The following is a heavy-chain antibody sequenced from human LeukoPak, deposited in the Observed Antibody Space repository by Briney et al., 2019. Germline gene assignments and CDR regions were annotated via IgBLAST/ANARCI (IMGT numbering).Heavy chain of an antibody. CDR2: ISSGSSSI. CDR3: ARVIKRVDTIDY. D-gene: IGHD5-18*01. CDR1: GFTFSSYS. Sequence: PGGSLRLSCAASGFTFSSYSMNWVRQAPGKGLEWVSSISSGSSSIYYADSVKGRFTISRDNAKNSLFLQMNSLRAEDTAVYYCARVIKRVDTIDYWGQGTLVTVSS. V-gene: IGHV3-21*01. J-gene: IGHJ4*02.